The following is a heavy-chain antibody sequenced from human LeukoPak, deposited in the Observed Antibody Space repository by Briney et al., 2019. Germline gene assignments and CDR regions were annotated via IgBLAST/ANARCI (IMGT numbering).Heavy chain of an antibody. CDR2: IDYSGYT. CDR1: EGSISHDY. CDR3: TTCAPNRYWFAP. Sequence: SETPSLTCNISEGSISHDYWVWVRQPPGKGLEGIAYIDYSGYTDYNPSVKSRVTMSIDTSKGQFTLHLRSVSAADTAIYYCTTCAPNRYWFAPWGQGIQVTVSS. D-gene: IGHD2-2*01. J-gene: IGHJ5*02. V-gene: IGHV4-59*08.